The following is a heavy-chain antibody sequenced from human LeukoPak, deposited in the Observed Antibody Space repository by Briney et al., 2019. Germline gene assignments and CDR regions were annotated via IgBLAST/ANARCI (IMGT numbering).Heavy chain of an antibody. CDR2: ISAYNGNT. V-gene: IGHV1-18*01. CDR1: GYTFTSYG. CDR3: ARDNGGTAMAYYYYYYMDV. D-gene: IGHD5-18*01. Sequence: ASVTVSFKASGYTFTSYGISWVRQAPGQGLEWMGWISAYNGNTNYAQKLQGRVTMTTDTSTSTAYMELRSLRSEDTAVYYCARDNGGTAMAYYYYYYMDVWGKGTTVTISS. J-gene: IGHJ6*03.